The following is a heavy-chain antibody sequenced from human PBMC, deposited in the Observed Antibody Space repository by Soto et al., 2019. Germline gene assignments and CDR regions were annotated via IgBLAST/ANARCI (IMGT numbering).Heavy chain of an antibody. CDR2: INPVGGST. J-gene: IGHJ6*02. CDR3: ARGWGRVVYAMDV. CDR1: GYTFTSYY. V-gene: IGHV1-46*04. D-gene: IGHD1-26*01. Sequence: QVQLLQSGAEVKKPGASVRVSCKASGYTFTSYYIHWVRQAPGQGLEWVSIINPVGGSTNYAQKLQVSVTVTRDTSTSTVHMELSSLRSEDTAVYYCARGWGRVVYAMDVWGQGTTVTVSS.